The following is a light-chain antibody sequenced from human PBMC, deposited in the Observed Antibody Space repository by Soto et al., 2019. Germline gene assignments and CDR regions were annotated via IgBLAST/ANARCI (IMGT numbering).Light chain of an antibody. CDR1: QDISNY. V-gene: IGKV1-33*01. CDR2: DAT. J-gene: IGKJ4*01. Sequence: DIQMTQSPSSLSASVGDRVTITCQASQDISNYLIWYQQKPGKAPKCLIYDATTLETGVPSRFSGNGFGTDFTFTISSLQPEDIATYYCQQFDNLHISFGGGTKVDNK. CDR3: QQFDNLHIS.